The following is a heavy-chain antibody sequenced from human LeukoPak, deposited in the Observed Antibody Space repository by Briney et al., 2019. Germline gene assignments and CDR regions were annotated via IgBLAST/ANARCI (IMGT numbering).Heavy chain of an antibody. CDR2: IYYSGTT. CDR3: ARRHCSSTSCYLPKYYFDY. D-gene: IGHD2-2*01. CDR1: GGSISSNSYF. J-gene: IGHJ4*02. Sequence: SSETLSLTCTVSGGSISSNSYFWGWIRQSPGKGLEWIGSIYYSGTTYYNPSLKSRVTISVDTSKNQFSVKLSSVTAADTAVYYCARRHCSSTSCYLPKYYFDYWGQGTLVTVSS. V-gene: IGHV4-39*01.